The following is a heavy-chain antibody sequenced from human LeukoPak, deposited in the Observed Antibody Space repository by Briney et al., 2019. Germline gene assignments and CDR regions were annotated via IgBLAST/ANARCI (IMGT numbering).Heavy chain of an antibody. D-gene: IGHD3-22*01. J-gene: IGHJ4*02. CDR1: GFTFSDYN. Sequence: GGSLRLSCAASGFTFSDYNMNWVRQAPGKGLEWVSYISIRSDTIYYADSVQGRFTISRDNAKNSLSLQMNSLRDEDTAVYYCARDYRYDDSSGYYSFEYWGQGTLVTVSS. CDR3: ARDYRYDDSSGYYSFEY. V-gene: IGHV3-48*02. CDR2: ISIRSDTI.